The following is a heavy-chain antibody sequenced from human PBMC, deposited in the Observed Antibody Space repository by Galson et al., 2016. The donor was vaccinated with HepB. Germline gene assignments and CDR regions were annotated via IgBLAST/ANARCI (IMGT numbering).Heavy chain of an antibody. CDR3: ARDQTDYGDYAAY. CDR1: GFTFRSHA. J-gene: IGHJ4*02. V-gene: IGHV3-23*01. Sequence: LRLSCATSGFTFRSHAMSWVRQAPGRGLEWVSSITAGSTSTFYADSVKGRFTMSRDNSKNTLYLQMNSLRAEDTAIYYCARDQTDYGDYAAYWGQGTLVTVSS. CDR2: ITAGSTST. D-gene: IGHD4-17*01.